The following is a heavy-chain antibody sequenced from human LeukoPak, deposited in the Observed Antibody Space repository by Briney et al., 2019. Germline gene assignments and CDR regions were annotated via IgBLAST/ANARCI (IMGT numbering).Heavy chain of an antibody. V-gene: IGHV3-74*01. Sequence: GESLRLSCATPGFTFSSYWMPWVRQAPGKGLVWVSRINTDGSSTSYAASVKGRFTIPRDNAKNPLYQQMNSLRAGDTVVYYWARVPTSVRGGDYWGQGTLVTVPS. J-gene: IGHJ4*02. CDR1: GFTFSSYW. CDR3: ARVPTSVRGGDY. D-gene: IGHD3-10*01. CDR2: INTDGSST.